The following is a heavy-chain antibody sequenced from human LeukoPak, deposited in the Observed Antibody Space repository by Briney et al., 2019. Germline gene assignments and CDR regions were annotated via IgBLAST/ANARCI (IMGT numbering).Heavy chain of an antibody. V-gene: IGHV3-74*01. J-gene: IGHJ4*02. Sequence: PGGSLRLSCAASGFTFSSYWMHWVRQAPGKGLVWVSRINSDGSSTSYADSVNGRFTISRDNAKNTLYLQMNSLRAEDTAVYYCARDSGYSSSWYGVDYWGQGSLVTVSS. D-gene: IGHD6-13*01. CDR1: GFTFSSYW. CDR3: ARDSGYSSSWYGVDY. CDR2: INSDGSST.